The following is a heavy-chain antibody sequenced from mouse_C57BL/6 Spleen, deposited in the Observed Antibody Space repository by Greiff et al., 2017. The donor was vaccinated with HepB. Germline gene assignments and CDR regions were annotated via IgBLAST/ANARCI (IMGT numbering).Heavy chain of an antibody. V-gene: IGHV1-50*01. J-gene: IGHJ3*01. Sequence: VKLQQPGAELVKPGASVKLSCKASGYTFTSYWMQWVKQRPGQGLEWIGEIDPSDSYTNYNQKFKGKATLTVDTSSSTAYMQLSSLTSADSAVYYCARPRPGAYWGQGTLVTVSA. CDR1: GYTFTSYW. CDR3: ARPRPGAY. CDR2: IDPSDSYT.